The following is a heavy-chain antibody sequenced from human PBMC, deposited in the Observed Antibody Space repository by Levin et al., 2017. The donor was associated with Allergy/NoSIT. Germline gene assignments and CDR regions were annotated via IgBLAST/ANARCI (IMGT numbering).Heavy chain of an antibody. D-gene: IGHD4-23*01. V-gene: IGHV3-21*01. Sequence: GGSLRLSCAASGFTFSSYNMNWVRQAPGKGLEWVSSISSSSNHIYYADSVKGRFTLSRDNTKNSLYLQMNSLRAEDTAVYYCARGVEDYGGNSVPLADDDYWGQGTLVTVSS. CDR2: ISSSSNHI. CDR1: GFTFSSYN. J-gene: IGHJ4*02. CDR3: ARGVEDYGGNSVPLADDDY.